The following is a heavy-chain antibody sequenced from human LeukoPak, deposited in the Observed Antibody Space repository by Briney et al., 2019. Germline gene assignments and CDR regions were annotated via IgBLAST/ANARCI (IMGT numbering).Heavy chain of an antibody. D-gene: IGHD2-2*01. Sequence: SQTLSLTCAIFGDSVSSNSAAWNWIRQSPSRGLEWLGSTYYMSKWYTDYSVSVKSRITINPYTSTNQFSLQLNSVTPEDTAVYYCARDRLGDCSSTSCYYPSYFDPWGQGTLVTVSS. CDR1: GDSVSSNSAA. CDR2: TYYMSKWYT. CDR3: ARDRLGDCSSTSCYYPSYFDP. J-gene: IGHJ5*02. V-gene: IGHV6-1*01.